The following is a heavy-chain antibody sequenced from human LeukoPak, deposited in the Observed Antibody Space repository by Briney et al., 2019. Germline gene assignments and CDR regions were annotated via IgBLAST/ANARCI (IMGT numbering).Heavy chain of an antibody. Sequence: GSLRLSCAASGFTFSSYSMNWVRQAPGKGLEWIGSIYYSGSTHYNPSLKSRVTISIDTSKNQFSLKLSSVTAADTAVYYCARVRMTPPCPFDYWGQGTLVTVSS. CDR1: GFTFSSYS. CDR3: ARVRMTPPCPFDY. D-gene: IGHD2-8*01. V-gene: IGHV4-39*07. CDR2: IYYSGST. J-gene: IGHJ4*02.